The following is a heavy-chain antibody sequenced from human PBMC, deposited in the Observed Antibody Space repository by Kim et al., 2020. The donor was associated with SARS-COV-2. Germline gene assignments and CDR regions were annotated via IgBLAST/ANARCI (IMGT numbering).Heavy chain of an antibody. D-gene: IGHD2-2*01. Sequence: GGSLRLSCAVSGIPFSNAWFNWVRQAPGKGLEWVGRIKSKSDGGTADLAAPVKGRFAIPRDDSKNTLFLLMNSLRADDSAVYYRTTASMRWGQGTLVTFS. CDR2: IKSKSDGGTA. J-gene: IGHJ4*02. CDR1: GIPFSNAW. V-gene: IGHV3-15*01. CDR3: TTASMR.